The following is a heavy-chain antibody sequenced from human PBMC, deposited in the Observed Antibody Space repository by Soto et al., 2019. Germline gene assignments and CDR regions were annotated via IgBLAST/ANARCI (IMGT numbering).Heavy chain of an antibody. CDR2: ISYDGTKT. J-gene: IGHJ4*02. D-gene: IGHD6-19*01. V-gene: IGHV3-30*18. CDR3: AKDRGPRRQWLIYPFDY. CDR1: GFAFSIYA. Sequence: QVQLVESGRGVVQPGRSQRVSCAASGFAFSIYAMHWVRQAPGTGLEWVAVISYDGTKTYYADSVKGRFTISRDNSKNTVYLQINRLRDEDTAVYYCAKDRGPRRQWLIYPFDYWGQGTLVTVSP.